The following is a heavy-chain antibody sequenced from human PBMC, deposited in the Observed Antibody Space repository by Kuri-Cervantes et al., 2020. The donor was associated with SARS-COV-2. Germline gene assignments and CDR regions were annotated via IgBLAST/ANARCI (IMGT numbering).Heavy chain of an antibody. CDR1: GGTFSSYA. CDR3: ARGYCSGGSCSHFDY. J-gene: IGHJ4*02. V-gene: IGHV1-18*01. Sequence: ASVKVSCKASGGTFSSYAISWVRQAPGQGLEWMGWISAYNGNTNYAQKLQGRVTMTTDTSTSTAYMELRSLRSDDAAVYYCARGYCSGGSCSHFDYWGQGTLVTVSS. D-gene: IGHD2-15*01. CDR2: ISAYNGNT.